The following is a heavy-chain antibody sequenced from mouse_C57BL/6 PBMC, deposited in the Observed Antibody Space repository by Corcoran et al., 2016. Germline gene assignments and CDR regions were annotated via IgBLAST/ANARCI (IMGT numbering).Heavy chain of an antibody. V-gene: IGHV1-80*01. Sequence: QVQLQQSGAELVKPGASVKISCKASGYAFSSYWMNWVKQRPGKGLEWIGQIYPGDGDTNYSGKFKGKATLTADKSSSTAYMQLSSLTSEDSAVYFCARRVTTVGGYYAMDYWGQGTSVTVSS. CDR3: ARRVTTVGGYYAMDY. J-gene: IGHJ4*01. D-gene: IGHD1-1*01. CDR1: GYAFSSYW. CDR2: IYPGDGDT.